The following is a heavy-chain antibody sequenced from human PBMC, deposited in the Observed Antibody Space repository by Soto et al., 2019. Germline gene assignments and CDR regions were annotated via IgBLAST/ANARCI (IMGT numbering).Heavy chain of an antibody. CDR3: GRGEHIVALKSSNYYFDF. CDR1: GCIVSDYY. CDR2: IYGGGRT. V-gene: IGHV3-53*02. Sequence: VQLVETGGGSIQPGGSLRLSCAASGCIVSDYYMTWVRQAPGKGLEWVSVIYGGGRTYYADSVKGRFTISRDNSKNTLYLQMDSLRAEDTAVYYCGRGEHIVALKSSNYYFDFWGQGTLVTVSS. J-gene: IGHJ4*02. D-gene: IGHD5-12*01.